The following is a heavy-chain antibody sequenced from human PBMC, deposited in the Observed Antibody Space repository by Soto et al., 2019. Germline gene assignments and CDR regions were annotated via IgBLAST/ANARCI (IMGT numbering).Heavy chain of an antibody. V-gene: IGHV4-59*08. CDR1: GGSISSYH. CDR3: ARQFRDVYNAVEY. CDR2: TSNSAPT. Sequence: PSETLSLTCTVSGGSISSYHWSWIRQSPGKGLEWIGYTSNSAPTIYNPSLKSRVTNSADTSKNQFSLRLSSVTAADTAVYFCARQFRDVYNAVEYWGQGALVTVSS. D-gene: IGHD1-1*01. J-gene: IGHJ4*02.